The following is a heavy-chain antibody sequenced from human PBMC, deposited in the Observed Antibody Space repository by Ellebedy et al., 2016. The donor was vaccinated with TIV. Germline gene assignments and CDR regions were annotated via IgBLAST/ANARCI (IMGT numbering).Heavy chain of an antibody. D-gene: IGHD2-21*01. Sequence: PGGSLRLSCAASGFVFSSYTMNWVRQAPGKGLEWVSFISDTSIYYAAAVEGRFTISRENAKNSLYLQMNSLSAEDTAVYYCARGGGCFGDSCYYADFWGQGTLVTVSS. J-gene: IGHJ4*02. CDR2: ISDTSI. CDR3: ARGGGCFGDSCYYADF. V-gene: IGHV3-21*01. CDR1: GFVFSSYT.